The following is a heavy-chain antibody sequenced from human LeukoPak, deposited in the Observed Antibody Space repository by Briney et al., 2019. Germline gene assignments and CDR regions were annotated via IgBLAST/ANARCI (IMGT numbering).Heavy chain of an antibody. CDR2: LYSGGRT. CDR3: ARDVATVTTLGEVGPV. CDR1: GFNVSGNY. V-gene: IGHV3-66*01. Sequence: PGGSLRLSCAVSGFNVSGNYMSWVRQAPGKGLEWVSVLYSGGRTYHADTVKGGFTISRDTSKNTLYLQMNNLRAEDTAVYYCARDVATVTTLGEVGPVWGQGTLVTVSS. J-gene: IGHJ4*02. D-gene: IGHD4-17*01.